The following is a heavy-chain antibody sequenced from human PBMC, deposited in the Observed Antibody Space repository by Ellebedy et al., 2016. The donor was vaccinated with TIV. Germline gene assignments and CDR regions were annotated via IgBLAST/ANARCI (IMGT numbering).Heavy chain of an antibody. CDR1: GYTCTSYG. CDR2: ISAYNGNT. J-gene: IGHJ5*02. CDR3: ARQVAGTGTGWFDP. D-gene: IGHD1-1*01. V-gene: IGHV1-18*04. Sequence: ASVKVSCKASGYTCTSYGISWVRQAPGQGLEWMGWISAYNGNTNYAQKLQGRVTMTTDTSTSTAYMELRSLRSDDTAVYYCARQVAGTGTGWFDPWGQGTLVTVSS.